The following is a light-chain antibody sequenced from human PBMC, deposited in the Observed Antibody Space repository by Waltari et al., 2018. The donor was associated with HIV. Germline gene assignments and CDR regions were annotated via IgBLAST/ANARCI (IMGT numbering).Light chain of an antibody. V-gene: IGLV1-44*01. CDR3: AAWDDSLNGLL. Sequence: QSVLTQPPSASGTPGQGVTISCSGSSSNIGSNAVNWYRQLPGTAPKVLIYSNNQRPSGVPGRVPGSKSGTSASLAISGLQSEDDADYYCAAWDDSLNGLLFGGGTKLTVL. CDR2: SNN. CDR1: SSNIGSNA. J-gene: IGLJ2*01.